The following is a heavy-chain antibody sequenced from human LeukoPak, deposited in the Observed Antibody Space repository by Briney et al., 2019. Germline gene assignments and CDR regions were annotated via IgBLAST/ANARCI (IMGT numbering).Heavy chain of an antibody. V-gene: IGHV3-48*01. CDR1: GLTFSSYS. CDR2: ISSSSSNI. CDR3: ARGYWGIVVVPAATDAFDI. J-gene: IGHJ3*02. Sequence: PGGSLRLSCAASGLTFSSYSMNWVRKAPGKGLEWVSYISSSSSNIYYADSVKGRFTISRDNAKNSLYLQMNSLRAEDTAVYYCARGYWGIVVVPAATDAFDIWGQGTMVTVSS. D-gene: IGHD2-2*01.